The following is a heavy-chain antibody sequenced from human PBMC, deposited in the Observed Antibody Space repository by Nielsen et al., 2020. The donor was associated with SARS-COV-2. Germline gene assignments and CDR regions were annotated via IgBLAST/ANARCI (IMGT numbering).Heavy chain of an antibody. J-gene: IGHJ4*02. CDR1: GFTFSSYW. CDR3: ATTYYGSARFDY. D-gene: IGHD3-10*01. V-gene: IGHV1-24*01. Sequence: GESLKISCAASGFTFSSYWMTWVRQAPGKGLEWMGGFDPEDGETIYAQKFQGRVTMTEDTSTDTAYMELSSLRSEDTAVYYCATTYYGSARFDYWGQGTLVTVSS. CDR2: FDPEDGET.